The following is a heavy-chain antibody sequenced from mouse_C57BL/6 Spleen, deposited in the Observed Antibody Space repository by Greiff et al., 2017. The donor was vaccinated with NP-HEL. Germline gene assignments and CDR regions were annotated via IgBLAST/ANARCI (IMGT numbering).Heavy chain of an antibody. Sequence: VQRVESGPELVKPGASVKISCKASGYAFSSSWMNWVKQRPGKGLEWIGRIYPGDGDTNYNGKFKGKATLTADKSSSTAYMQLSSLTSEDSAVYFCAREDYGSSYSSSFDYWGQGTTLTVSS. CDR1: GYAFSSSW. CDR3: AREDYGSSYSSSFDY. V-gene: IGHV1-82*01. J-gene: IGHJ2*01. D-gene: IGHD1-1*01. CDR2: IYPGDGDT.